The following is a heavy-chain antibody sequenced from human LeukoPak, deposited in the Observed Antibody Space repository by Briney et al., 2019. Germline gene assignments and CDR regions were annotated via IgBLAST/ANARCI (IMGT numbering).Heavy chain of an antibody. V-gene: IGHV4-59*01. J-gene: IGHJ5*02. D-gene: IGHD6-13*01. Sequence: ESSETLSLTCTVSGGSISSYYWSWIRQPPGKGLEWIGYIYYSGSTNYSPSLKSRVTISVDTSKNQFSLKLSSVTAADTAVYYCARVVYGSSSWYWSNWFDPWGQGTLVTVSS. CDR1: GGSISSYY. CDR2: IYYSGST. CDR3: ARVVYGSSSWYWSNWFDP.